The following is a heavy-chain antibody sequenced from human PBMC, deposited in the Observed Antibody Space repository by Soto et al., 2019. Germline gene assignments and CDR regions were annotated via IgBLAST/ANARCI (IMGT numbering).Heavy chain of an antibody. CDR3: ARSPAYGDYANLDT. V-gene: IGHV4-4*07. D-gene: IGHD4-17*01. CDR1: GDSVSKYY. J-gene: IGHJ5*02. CDR2: IHSTRSP. Sequence: PSETLSLTCTVSGDSVSKYYWNWIRQPAGKGLEWIGRIHSTRSPNYNPSLNSRVTMSVDTSKNQFSLNLNLTSVTAADTAVYYCARSPAYGDYANLDTWGQGTLVTVSS.